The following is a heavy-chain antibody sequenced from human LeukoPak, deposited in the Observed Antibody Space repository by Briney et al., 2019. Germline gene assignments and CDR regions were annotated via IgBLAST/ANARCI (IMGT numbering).Heavy chain of an antibody. CDR1: GFTFSGYS. V-gene: IGHV3-21*01. Sequence: GGSLRLSCAASGFTFSGYSMNWVRQAPGKGLEWVSSISSSSSYIYYADSVKGRFTISRDNAKNSLYLQMNSLGAEDTAVYYCARDLYSYGHVGDYWGQGTLVTVSS. J-gene: IGHJ4*02. CDR3: ARDLYSYGHVGDY. CDR2: ISSSSSYI. D-gene: IGHD5-18*01.